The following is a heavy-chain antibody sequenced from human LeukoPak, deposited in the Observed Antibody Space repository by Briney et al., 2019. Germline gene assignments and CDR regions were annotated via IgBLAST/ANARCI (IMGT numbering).Heavy chain of an antibody. D-gene: IGHD2-2*01. CDR1: GGSISSGGYY. CDR2: IYHSGST. J-gene: IGHJ4*02. Sequence: SETLSLTCTVSGGSISSGGYYWSWIRQPPGKGLEWIGYIYHSGSTYYNPSLKSRVTISVDRSKNQFSLKLSSVTAADTAVYYCARAGGSSTSSYFDYWGQGTLVTVSS. CDR3: ARAGGSSTSSYFDY. V-gene: IGHV4-30-2*01.